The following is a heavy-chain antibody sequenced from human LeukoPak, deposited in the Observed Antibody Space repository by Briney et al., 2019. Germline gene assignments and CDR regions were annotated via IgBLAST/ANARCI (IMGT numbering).Heavy chain of an antibody. J-gene: IGHJ3*01. Sequence: PSETLSLTCTVSGGSISSSSYYWGWIRQPPGKGLEWIGYIYYSGSTYYNPSLKSRVTISVDTSKNQFSLKLSSVTAADTAVYYCAGTDYGGPVFILAWGQGTMVTVSS. CDR2: IYYSGST. CDR3: AGTDYGGPVFILA. CDR1: GGSISSSSYY. D-gene: IGHD4-23*01. V-gene: IGHV4-30-4*08.